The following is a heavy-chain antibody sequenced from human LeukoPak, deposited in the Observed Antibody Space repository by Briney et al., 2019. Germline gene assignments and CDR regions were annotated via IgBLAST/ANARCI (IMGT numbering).Heavy chain of an antibody. D-gene: IGHD2-15*01. CDR3: ARMSGGWNPFDY. Sequence: GGSLRLSCAASAFTFSSYWMHWVRHAPGKGLVWVSRINSDGSSTNYADSVKGRFTISRDNAKNTLYLQMNSLRAEDTAVYYCARMSGGWNPFDYWGQGTLVTVSS. CDR1: AFTFSSYW. V-gene: IGHV3-74*01. CDR2: INSDGSST. J-gene: IGHJ4*02.